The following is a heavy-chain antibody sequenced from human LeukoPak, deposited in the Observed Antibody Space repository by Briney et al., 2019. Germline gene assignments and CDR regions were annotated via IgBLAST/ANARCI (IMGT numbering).Heavy chain of an antibody. CDR3: ARDRAPDYYDSSGYSDC. J-gene: IGHJ4*02. CDR2: ISSSSSYI. D-gene: IGHD3-22*01. Sequence: GGSLRLSCAASGFTFSSYSMNWVRQAPGKGLECVSSISSSSSYIYYADSVKGRFTISRDNAKNSLYLQMNSLRAEDTAVYYCARDRAPDYYDSSGYSDCWGQGTLVTVSS. CDR1: GFTFSSYS. V-gene: IGHV3-21*01.